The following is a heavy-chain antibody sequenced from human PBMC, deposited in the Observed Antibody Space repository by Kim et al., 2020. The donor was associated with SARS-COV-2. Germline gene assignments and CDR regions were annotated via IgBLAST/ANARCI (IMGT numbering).Heavy chain of an antibody. Sequence: SETLSLTCAVSGASIDSSDSYWGWLRQPPGKGLEWIGSLSNSGTTYYNPSLKIRVTTSADTARNQFSLKITTATAADTALYYCARWKHRSRWF. CDR2: LSNSGTT. V-gene: IGHV4-39*01. CDR1: GASIDSSDSY. CDR3: ARWKHRSRWF. D-gene: IGHD1-1*01. J-gene: IGHJ5*01.